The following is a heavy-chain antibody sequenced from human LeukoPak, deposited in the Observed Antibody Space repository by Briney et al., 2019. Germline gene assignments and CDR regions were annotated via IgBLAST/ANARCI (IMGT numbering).Heavy chain of an antibody. Sequence: SETLSLTCTVSGGSISTFYWSWIRQPPGKGLEWIGYIYYSGSTNYNPSLKSRLTISVDTSKNQFSLKLSSVTAADKAVYYCARAPIAAAGTIDYWGQGTLVAVSS. CDR1: GGSISTFY. V-gene: IGHV4-59*08. J-gene: IGHJ4*02. D-gene: IGHD6-13*01. CDR3: ARAPIAAAGTIDY. CDR2: IYYSGST.